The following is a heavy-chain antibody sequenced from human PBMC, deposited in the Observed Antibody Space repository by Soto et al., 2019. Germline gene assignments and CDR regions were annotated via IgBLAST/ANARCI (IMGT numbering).Heavy chain of an antibody. V-gene: IGHV3-30*04. CDR2: ISYDGSNK. D-gene: IGHD6-19*01. CDR3: AREGGTYSSGWYYFDY. Sequence: GGSLRLSCAASGFTFSSYAMHWVRQAPGKGLEWVPVISYDGSNKYYADSVKGRFTISRDNSKNTLYLQMNSLRAEDTAGYYCAREGGTYSSGWYYFDYWGQGTLVTVSS. J-gene: IGHJ4*02. CDR1: GFTFSSYA.